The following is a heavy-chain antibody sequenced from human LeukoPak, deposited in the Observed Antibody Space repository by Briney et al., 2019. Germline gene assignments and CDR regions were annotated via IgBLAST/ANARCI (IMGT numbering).Heavy chain of an antibody. CDR2: INPIFGTA. CDR1: GGTFSSYA. V-gene: IGHV1-69*13. J-gene: IGHJ4*02. D-gene: IGHD4-17*01. Sequence: SVKVSCKASGGTFSSYAISWVRQAPGQGLEWMGGINPIFGTANYAQKFQGRVTITADESTSTAYMELSSLRSEDTAVYYCAREAPAADYGDYGGYFDYWGQGTLVTVSS. CDR3: AREAPAADYGDYGGYFDY.